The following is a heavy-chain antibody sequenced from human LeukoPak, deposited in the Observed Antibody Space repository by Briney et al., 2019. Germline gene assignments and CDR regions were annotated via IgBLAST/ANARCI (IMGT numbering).Heavy chain of an antibody. CDR1: GFTFSSYS. J-gene: IGHJ4*02. D-gene: IGHD2-15*01. V-gene: IGHV3-21*01. CDR3: ARDRGFQESPFDY. CDR2: ISSSSSYI. Sequence: GGSLRLSCAASGFTFSSYSMNWVRQAPGKGLEWVSSISSSSSYIYYADSVKGRFTISRDNAKNSLYLQMNSLRAEDTAVYYCARDRGFQESPFDYWGQGTLVTVSS.